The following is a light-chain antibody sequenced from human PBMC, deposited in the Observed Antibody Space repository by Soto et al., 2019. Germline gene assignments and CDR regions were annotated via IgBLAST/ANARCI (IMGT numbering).Light chain of an antibody. J-gene: IGKJ4*01. CDR2: GAS. CDR3: QQYDNMPT. Sequence: DLQMSQSQSSLSASVGDRVTITCQVSHDITNYLNWYPQTPGKGPRLLIYGASNLETGVPSRFSGSGFGTDFSFTISSMQPEDLATYYCQQYDNMPTFGGGTKVDIK. CDR1: HDITNY. V-gene: IGKV1-33*01.